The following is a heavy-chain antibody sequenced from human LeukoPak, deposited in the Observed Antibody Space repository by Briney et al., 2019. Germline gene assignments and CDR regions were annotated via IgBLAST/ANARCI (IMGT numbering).Heavy chain of an antibody. CDR1: GFTFSSYG. CDR3: AKEGDGSGSYYDY. D-gene: IGHD3-10*01. V-gene: IGHV3-30*18. CDR2: ISYDGSNK. J-gene: IGHJ4*02. Sequence: PGGSLRLSCAASGFTFSSYGMHWVRQAPGKGLEWVAVISYDGSNKYYADSVKGRFTISRDNSKNTLYLQMNSLRAEDTAVYYCAKEGDGSGSYYDYWGRGILVTVSS.